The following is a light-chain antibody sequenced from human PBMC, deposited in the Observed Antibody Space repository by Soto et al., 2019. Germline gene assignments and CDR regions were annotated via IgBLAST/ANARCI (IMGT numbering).Light chain of an antibody. V-gene: IGLV1-40*01. CDR2: GNN. J-gene: IGLJ1*01. CDR3: QSYDSSLSAYYV. CDR1: SSNIGAGYD. Sequence: QSVLTQPPSVSGAPGQRVTISCTGSSSNIGAGYDVHWYQQLPGTAPKLLIFGNNNRPSGVPDRFSGSKSGTSASLAITGLQAEDEADYYCQSYDSSLSAYYVVGTGTQLTVL.